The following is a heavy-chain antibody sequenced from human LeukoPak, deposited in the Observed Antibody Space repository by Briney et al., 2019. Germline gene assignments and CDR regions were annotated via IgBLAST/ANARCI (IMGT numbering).Heavy chain of an antibody. J-gene: IGHJ4*02. D-gene: IGHD2-2*01. CDR3: AKDIRELDMNFVVVPAAQEGY. CDR2: ISGSGDGT. Sequence: GGSLRLSCAASGFTFSNYAMSWVRQAPGKGLDWVSAISGSGDGTYYADSVKGRFTISRDNSKNTLYLQMNSLRAEDTAVYYCAKDIRELDMNFVVVPAAQEGYWGQGALVTVSS. V-gene: IGHV3-23*01. CDR1: GFTFSNYA.